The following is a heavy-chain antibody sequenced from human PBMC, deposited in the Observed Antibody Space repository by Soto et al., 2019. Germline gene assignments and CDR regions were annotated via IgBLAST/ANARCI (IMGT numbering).Heavy chain of an antibody. CDR1: GGTFSSYA. Sequence: QVQLVQSGAEVKKPGSSVKVSCKASGGTFSSYAISWVRQAPGQGLEWMGGIIPIFGTANYAQKFQGRVTITADESTRTAYMERSSLRSEDTAVYYCARDGERTMVRGVMRGLDVWGQGTTVTVSS. V-gene: IGHV1-69*12. J-gene: IGHJ6*02. CDR3: ARDGERTMVRGVMRGLDV. D-gene: IGHD3-10*01. CDR2: IIPIFGTA.